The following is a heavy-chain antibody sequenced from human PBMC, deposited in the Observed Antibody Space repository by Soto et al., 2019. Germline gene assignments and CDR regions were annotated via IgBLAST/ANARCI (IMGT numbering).Heavy chain of an antibody. CDR2: LSDRGATT. D-gene: IGHD1-1*01. V-gene: IGHV3-23*01. CDR1: GFTISSYD. CDR3: AKDKPGTTSFDY. Sequence: GGSLRLSCAASGFTISSYDMSWVRQAPGKGREWVSGLSDRGATTHYADSVKGRFTISRDTSKNTLYLQMNTLRAEDTAVYYCAKDKPGTTSFDYWGRGTLVTVSS. J-gene: IGHJ4*02.